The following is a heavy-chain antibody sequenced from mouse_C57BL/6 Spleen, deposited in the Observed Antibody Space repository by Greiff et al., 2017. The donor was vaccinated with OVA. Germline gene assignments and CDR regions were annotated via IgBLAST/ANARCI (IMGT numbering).Heavy chain of an antibody. J-gene: IGHJ3*01. D-gene: IGHD4-1*01. CDR2: IDPENGDT. Sequence: VQLQQSGAELVRPGASVKLSCTASGFNIKDDYMHWVKQRPEQGLEWIGWIDPENGDTEYASKFQGKATITADTSSNTAYLQLSSLTSEDTAVYYCTTVGRAFAYWGQGTLVTVSA. CDR3: TTVGRAFAY. V-gene: IGHV14-4*01. CDR1: GFNIKDDY.